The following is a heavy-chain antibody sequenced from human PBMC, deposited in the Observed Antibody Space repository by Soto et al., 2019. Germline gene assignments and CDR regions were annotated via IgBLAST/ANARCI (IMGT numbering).Heavy chain of an antibody. J-gene: IGHJ4*02. Sequence: SETLSLTCTVSGGSISSDSYYWGWIRQSPEKGLEWIASISYSGSTYYNPTLKSRLIISVDTSKNQFSLKLSSVTAADTAVYYCARGSYYYDSSGYYYYWGQGTLVTVSS. CDR1: GGSISSDSYY. D-gene: IGHD3-22*01. V-gene: IGHV4-39*01. CDR2: ISYSGST. CDR3: ARGSYYYDSSGYYYY.